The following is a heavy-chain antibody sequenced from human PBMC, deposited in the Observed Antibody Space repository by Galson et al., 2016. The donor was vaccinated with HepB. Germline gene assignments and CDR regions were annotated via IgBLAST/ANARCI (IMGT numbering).Heavy chain of an antibody. Sequence: SLRLSCAASGFTFTNFGMHWVRQAPGKGLEWVAVIWYDASNEYYADSLEGRFTISRDNSKNTLYLQMNSLRAEDTAIYYCARTVYFYGSGSLRTYAMDVWGQGTTVTFSS. CDR3: ARTVYFYGSGSLRTYAMDV. J-gene: IGHJ6*02. V-gene: IGHV3-33*01. CDR1: GFTFTNFG. CDR2: IWYDASNE. D-gene: IGHD3-10*01.